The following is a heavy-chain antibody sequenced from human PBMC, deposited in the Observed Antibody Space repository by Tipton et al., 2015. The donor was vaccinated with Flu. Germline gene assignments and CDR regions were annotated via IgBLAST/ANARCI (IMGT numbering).Heavy chain of an antibody. CDR2: ISGSGGST. D-gene: IGHD6-13*01. CDR3: AKPYSSSWYEILGFDY. CDR1: GFTFSSYA. V-gene: IGHV3-23*01. Sequence: FLRLSCAASGFTFSSYAMSWVRQAPGKGLEWVSAISGSGGSTYYADSVKGRFTISRDNSKNTLYLQMNSLRAEDTAVYYCAKPYSSSWYEILGFDYWGQGTLVTVSS. J-gene: IGHJ4*02.